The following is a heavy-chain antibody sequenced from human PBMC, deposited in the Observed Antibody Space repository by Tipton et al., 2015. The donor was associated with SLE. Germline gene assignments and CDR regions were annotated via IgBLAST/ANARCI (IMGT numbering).Heavy chain of an antibody. CDR2: MYYTGST. D-gene: IGHD3-3*01. Sequence: TLSLTCTVSGGSISSGGYYWSWIRQDPGKGLEWIGHMYYTGSTYYNPSLKSRVTISEDTSKYQFSLKLTSVTAADTAVYYCARTLGGDGVVVGLDHYYMDVWGKGTTVTVSS. CDR3: ARTLGGDGVVVGLDHYYMDV. J-gene: IGHJ6*03. V-gene: IGHV4-31*03. CDR1: GGSISSGGYY.